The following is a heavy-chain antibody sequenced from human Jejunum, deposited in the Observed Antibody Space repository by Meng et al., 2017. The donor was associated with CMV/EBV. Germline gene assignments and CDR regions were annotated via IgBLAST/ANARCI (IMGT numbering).Heavy chain of an antibody. Sequence: QVQLGQAGAEVKKPGASVKVSRKASRYTFTSYDINWVRQATGQGLEWLGWFVNNVDTYSAQKFQGRVTMTTDTHTSTAFMELRSLRSDDTAVYYCARGTPGRSYSDYWGQGTLVTVSS. CDR1: RYTFTSYD. V-gene: IGHV1-18*01. CDR2: FVNNVDT. CDR3: ARGTPGRSYSDY. D-gene: IGHD3-10*01. J-gene: IGHJ4*02.